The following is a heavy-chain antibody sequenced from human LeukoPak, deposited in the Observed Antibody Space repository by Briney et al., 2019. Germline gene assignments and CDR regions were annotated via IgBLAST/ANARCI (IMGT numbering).Heavy chain of an antibody. J-gene: IGHJ3*02. D-gene: IGHD4-17*01. V-gene: IGHV1-3*01. CDR2: INAGNGNA. CDR3: ARDGIYGDCDI. CDR1: GYTFTSYA. Sequence: GASVKVSCKASGYTFTSYAMHWVRQAPGQRLEWMGWINAGNGNAKYSQKFQGRVTITRDTSASTAYMELSSLRSEDTAVYYCARDGIYGDCDIWGQGTMVTVSS.